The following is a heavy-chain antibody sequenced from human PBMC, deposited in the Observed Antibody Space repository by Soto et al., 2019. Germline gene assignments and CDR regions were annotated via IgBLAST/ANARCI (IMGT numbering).Heavy chain of an antibody. D-gene: IGHD6-6*01. V-gene: IGHV1-18*01. J-gene: IGHJ4*02. CDR1: GYTFTSYG. CDR3: ARGRDGDY. CDR2: ISAHNGNT. Sequence: QVHLVQSGAEVKKPGASVKVSCKASGYTFTSYGITWVRQAPGQGLEWMGWISAHNGNTDYAQKLQGRVIVTRDTSTSSADMELRSLISADTAVYYWARGRDGDYWGQGALVTVSS.